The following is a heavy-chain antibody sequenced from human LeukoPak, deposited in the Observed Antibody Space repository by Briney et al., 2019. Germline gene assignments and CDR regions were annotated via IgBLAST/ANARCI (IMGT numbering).Heavy chain of an antibody. V-gene: IGHV4-59*01. D-gene: IGHD1-7*01. CDR2: IYYSGST. Sequence: SETLSLTCTVSGGSISSYYWSWIRQPPGKGLEWIGYIYYSGSTNYNPSLKSRVTISVDTSKNQFSLKLYSVTAADTAVYYCARGKLPHDYWGQGTLVTVSS. CDR1: GGSISSYY. J-gene: IGHJ4*02. CDR3: ARGKLPHDY.